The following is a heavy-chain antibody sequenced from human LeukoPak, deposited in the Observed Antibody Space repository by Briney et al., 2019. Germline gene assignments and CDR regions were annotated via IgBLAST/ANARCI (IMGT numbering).Heavy chain of an antibody. D-gene: IGHD6-13*01. V-gene: IGHV4-4*07. CDR1: GGSIISYY. J-gene: IGHJ4*02. CDR2: IYTSGSA. CDR3: ARSLAAGRRLDSDY. Sequence: PSETLSLTCTVSGGSIISYYWSWIRQPAGKGLEWIGRIYTSGSANYNPSLKSRVTMSVDTSKNQFSLKLSSVTAADTAVYYCARSLAAGRRLDSDYWGQGTLVAVSS.